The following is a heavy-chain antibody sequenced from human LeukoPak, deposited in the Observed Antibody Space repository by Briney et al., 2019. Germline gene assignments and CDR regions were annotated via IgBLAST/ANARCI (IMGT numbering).Heavy chain of an antibody. CDR3: AKDWGEYFDYVWGSFTSFDF. J-gene: IGHJ4*02. CDR1: GFTFSNYA. D-gene: IGHD3-16*01. Sequence: PGGSLRLSCAASGFTFSNYAMNWVRQAPGKGLEWVSVISSSSSNRYYADSVKGRFTISRDNSKNTLYLQMNSLKAEDTAVYYCAKDWGEYFDYVWGSFTSFDFWGQGTLVTVSS. V-gene: IGHV3-23*01. CDR2: ISSSSSNR.